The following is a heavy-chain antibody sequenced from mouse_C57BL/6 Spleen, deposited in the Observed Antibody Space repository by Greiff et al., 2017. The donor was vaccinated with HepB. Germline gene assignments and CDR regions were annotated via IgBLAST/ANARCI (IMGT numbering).Heavy chain of an antibody. J-gene: IGHJ3*01. CDR3: ARKDGSSPWFAY. CDR2: ISDGGSYT. Sequence: EVQLVESGGGLVKPGGSLKLSCAASGFTFSSYAMSWVRQTPEKRLEWVATISDGGSYTYYPDNVKGRFTISRDNAKNNLYLQMSHLKSEDTAMYYCARKDGSSPWFAYWGQGTLVTVSA. D-gene: IGHD1-1*01. V-gene: IGHV5-4*01. CDR1: GFTFSSYA.